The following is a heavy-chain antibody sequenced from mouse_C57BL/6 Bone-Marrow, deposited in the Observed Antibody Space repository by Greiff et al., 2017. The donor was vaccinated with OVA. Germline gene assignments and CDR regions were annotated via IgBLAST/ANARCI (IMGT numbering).Heavy chain of an antibody. J-gene: IGHJ2*01. CDR1: GYAFSSSW. D-gene: IGHD1-1*01. CDR3: ARPATVSRLYYFDY. V-gene: IGHV1-82*01. Sequence: QVQLQQSGPELVKPGASVKISCKASGYAFSSSWMNWVKQRPGKGLEWIGRIYPGDGDTNYNGKFKGKATLTADKSSSTAYMQRSSLTSEDSAVYFCARPATVSRLYYFDYWGQGTTLTGSS. CDR2: IYPGDGDT.